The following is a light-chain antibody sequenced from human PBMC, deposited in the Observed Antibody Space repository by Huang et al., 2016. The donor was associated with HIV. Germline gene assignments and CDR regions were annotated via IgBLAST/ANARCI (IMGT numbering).Light chain of an antibody. CDR3: QQGYSALIT. J-gene: IGKJ5*01. CDR2: SAS. CDR1: QNINTY. V-gene: IGKV1-39*01. Sequence: DILLTQSPSSLSASVGDRVTITCRASQNINTYLKWYQQKPGKAPNLLIHSASTLQTVVPSRFSGSGSGTDFTLTVNSLQPEDSATYYCQQGYSALITFGQGTRL.